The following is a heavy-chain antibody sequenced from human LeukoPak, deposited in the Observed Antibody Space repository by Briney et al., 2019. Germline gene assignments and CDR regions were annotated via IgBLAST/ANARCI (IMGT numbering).Heavy chain of an antibody. CDR2: IYYSGSS. V-gene: IGHV4-39*01. D-gene: IGHD3-16*01. J-gene: IGHJ6*03. CDR1: GGSISSSTHY. Sequence: KPPETLSLTCTASGGSISSSTHYWGWIRQAPGKRLECIGTIYYSGSSYYNPSLKSRVTMSVDTSKNQFSLRLSSVTAADTAVYYCARLPAITTYYYYYMDVWGKGTMVTVSS. CDR3: ARLPAITTYYYYYMDV.